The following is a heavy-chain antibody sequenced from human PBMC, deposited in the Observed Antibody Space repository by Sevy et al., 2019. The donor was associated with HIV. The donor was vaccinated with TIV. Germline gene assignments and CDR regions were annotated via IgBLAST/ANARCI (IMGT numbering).Heavy chain of an antibody. V-gene: IGHV3-74*01. CDR2: INTDGKII. Sequence: GGSPRLSCAASGFTFTSDYMNWVRQPPGKGLVWVSHINTDGKIIRYADSVKGRFTTSRDNAKNTLYLQMNSLRAEDTAVYYCARGSRGTFGSWGQGTLVTVSS. J-gene: IGHJ4*02. D-gene: IGHD1-26*01. CDR1: GFTFTSDY. CDR3: ARGSRGTFGS.